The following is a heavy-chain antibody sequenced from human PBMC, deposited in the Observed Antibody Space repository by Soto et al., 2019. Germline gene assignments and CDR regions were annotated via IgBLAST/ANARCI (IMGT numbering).Heavy chain of an antibody. CDR2: IKHSGMT. CDR3: AIENDPRAAIPVRKLMSTWGLDP. J-gene: IGHJ5*02. D-gene: IGHD7-27*01. Sequence: PXDTLSLSCAVYCVSFSVYSWSWIRQPPGNGLEGIGDIKHSGMTHCNPSLESRVSMSVDSSKNQVSLKLNSFTAADTAVYYCAIENDPRAAIPVRKLMSTWGLDPWGQGTLVTVSS. V-gene: IGHV4-34*01. CDR1: CVSFSVYS.